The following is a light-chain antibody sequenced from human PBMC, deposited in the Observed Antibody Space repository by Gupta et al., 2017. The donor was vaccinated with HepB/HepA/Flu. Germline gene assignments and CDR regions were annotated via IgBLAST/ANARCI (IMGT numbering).Light chain of an antibody. V-gene: IGLV1-40*01. CDR1: SSNIGAGYD. Sequence: QSVLTQPPSVSGAPGQRVTISCTGSSSNIGAGYDVHWYQQLPGTAPKLLIYGNSNRPSGVPDRFSGSKSGTSASLAITGLQAEDEADDYCQSYDSSFVGEVFGTGTKVTVL. CDR2: GNS. J-gene: IGLJ1*01. CDR3: QSYDSSFVGEV.